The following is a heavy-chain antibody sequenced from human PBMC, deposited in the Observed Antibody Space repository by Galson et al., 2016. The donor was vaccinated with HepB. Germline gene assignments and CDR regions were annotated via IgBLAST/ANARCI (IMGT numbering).Heavy chain of an antibody. CDR3: VQGSTAPAV. Sequence: SLRLSCAASGFTFNNYGMTWVRQAPGKGLEVVSSISRSGDSTDYADSVKGRFIISRENTKNTLALQMNSLRAEDTAVYYCVQGSTAPAVWGKGTTVTVSS. CDR1: GFTFNNYG. J-gene: IGHJ6*04. D-gene: IGHD2-2*01. CDR2: ISRSGDST. V-gene: IGHV3-23*01.